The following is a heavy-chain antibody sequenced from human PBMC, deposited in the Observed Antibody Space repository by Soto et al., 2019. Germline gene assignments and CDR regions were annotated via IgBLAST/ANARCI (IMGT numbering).Heavy chain of an antibody. CDR1: GDTFTTNS. J-gene: IGHJ4*02. Sequence: QVQLVQSGAEVKKPGSSVKVSCKASGDTFTTNSLNWVRQAPGQGLEWMGGIIPVVGTTKYAQKYHDRVTITGDKSTNTAYMELSSLRSDDTAVYYCARGLLYATTYFEYWGQGTPVTVSS. CDR3: ARGLLYATTYFEY. V-gene: IGHV1-69*06. D-gene: IGHD2-8*01. CDR2: IIPVVGTT.